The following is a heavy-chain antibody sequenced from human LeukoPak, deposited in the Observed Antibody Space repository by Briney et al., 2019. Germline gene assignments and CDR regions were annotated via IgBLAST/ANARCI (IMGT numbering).Heavy chain of an antibody. V-gene: IGHV1-46*01. CDR2: INPSGGST. J-gene: IGHJ4*02. Sequence: ASVKVSCKASGYTFTSYYMHWVRQAPGQGLEWMGIINPSGGSTSYAQKLQGRVTMTTDTSTNTAYMELRSLRSDDTAVYYCARDTGVVVVPAAPVLWGQGTLVTVSS. CDR3: ARDTGVVVVPAAPVL. D-gene: IGHD2-2*01. CDR1: GYTFTSYY.